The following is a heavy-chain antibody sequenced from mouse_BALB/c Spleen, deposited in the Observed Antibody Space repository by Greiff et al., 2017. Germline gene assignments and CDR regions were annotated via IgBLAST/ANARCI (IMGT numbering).Heavy chain of an antibody. CDR2: ISNGGGST. J-gene: IGHJ2*01. D-gene: IGHD2-2*01. Sequence: EVKVVESGGGLVQPGGSLKLSCAASGFTFSSYTMSWVRQTPEKRLEWVAYISNGGGSTYYPDTVKGRFTISRDNAKNTLYLQMSSLKSEDTAMYYCARSGYDLDYWGQGTTLTVSS. V-gene: IGHV5-12-2*01. CDR3: ARSGYDLDY. CDR1: GFTFSSYT.